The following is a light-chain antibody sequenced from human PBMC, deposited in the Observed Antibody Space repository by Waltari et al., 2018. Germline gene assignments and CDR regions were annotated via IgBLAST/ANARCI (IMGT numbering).Light chain of an antibody. CDR2: LGS. CDR1: QSLLHRNGYNY. V-gene: IGKV2-28*01. J-gene: IGKJ4*01. Sequence: DIVMTQSPLSLPVTPGAPASISCRSSQSLLHRNGYNYLDWYLQKSGQSPQLLMYLGSSRASGVPDRFSGSGSGTDFTLKISRVEAEDVGVYYCMQALQTPLTFGGGTKVEIK. CDR3: MQALQTPLT.